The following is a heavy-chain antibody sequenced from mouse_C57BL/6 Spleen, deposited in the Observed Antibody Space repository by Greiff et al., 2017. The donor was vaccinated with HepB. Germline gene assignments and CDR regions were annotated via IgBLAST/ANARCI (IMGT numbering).Heavy chain of an antibody. J-gene: IGHJ4*01. V-gene: IGHV5-4*01. D-gene: IGHD1-1*01. CDR2: ISDGGSYT. CDR3: ARGNYGSSYDYAMDY. CDR1: GFTFSSYA. Sequence: EVQRVESGGGLVKPGGSLKLSCAASGFTFSSYAMSWVRQTPEKRLEWVATISDGGSYTYYPDNVKGRFTISRDNAKNNLYLQVSHLKSEDTAMYYCARGNYGSSYDYAMDYWGQGTSVTVSS.